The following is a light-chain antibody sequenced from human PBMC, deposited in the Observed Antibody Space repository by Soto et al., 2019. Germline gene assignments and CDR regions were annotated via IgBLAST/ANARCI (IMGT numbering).Light chain of an antibody. J-gene: IGKJ1*01. CDR3: QQYYSSPRT. V-gene: IGKV3-20*01. CDR1: QSVWYSY. Sequence: EIVLTQSPGTLSLSPGERATLSCRASQSVWYSYLAWYQQRPGQAPRLLIYGASSRATGIPDRFSGSGSGTDFTLTISRLEPEDFAVYYCQQYYSSPRTFGQGTKVEIK. CDR2: GAS.